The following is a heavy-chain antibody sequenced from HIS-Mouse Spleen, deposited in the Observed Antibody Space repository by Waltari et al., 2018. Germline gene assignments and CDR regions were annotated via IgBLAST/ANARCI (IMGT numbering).Heavy chain of an antibody. CDR2: ISYDGSNK. D-gene: IGHD1-26*01. CDR1: GFTFSSYG. V-gene: IGHV3-30*18. CDR3: AKDRGRPLYFDY. Sequence: QVQLVESGGGVVQPGRSLRLSCAASGFTFSSYGMHWVRQAPGKGLEWVAVISYDGSNKYYADSVKGRFTISRDNSKNTLYLQMNSLRAEDTAVYYCAKDRGRPLYFDYWGQGTLVTVSS. J-gene: IGHJ4*02.